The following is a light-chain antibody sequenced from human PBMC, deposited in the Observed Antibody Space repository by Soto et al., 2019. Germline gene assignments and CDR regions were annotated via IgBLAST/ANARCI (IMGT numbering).Light chain of an antibody. CDR2: EAS. J-gene: IGLJ1*01. Sequence: QSALTQPPSVSGSPGQSVTISCTGTSTDFVSYNRVSWYQQPPGTAPKLIIYEASNRPSGVPDRFSGSKSGNTASLTISGLQAADEADYYCCSYGKVFGTGTKLTVL. CDR3: CSYGKV. V-gene: IGLV2-18*02. CDR1: STDFVSYNR.